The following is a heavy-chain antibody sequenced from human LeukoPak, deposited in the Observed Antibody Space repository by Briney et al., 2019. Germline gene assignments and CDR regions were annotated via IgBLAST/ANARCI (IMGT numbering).Heavy chain of an antibody. J-gene: IGHJ4*02. Sequence: GRSLRLSCAASGFTFSSYGMHWVRQAPGKGLEWVAVISYDGSNKYYADSVKGRFTISRDNSKNTLYLQMNSLRAEDLAIYYCARLRDSSSDYWGQGTLVTVSS. D-gene: IGHD6-6*01. CDR2: ISYDGSNK. CDR1: GFTFSSYG. V-gene: IGHV3-30*03. CDR3: ARLRDSSSDY.